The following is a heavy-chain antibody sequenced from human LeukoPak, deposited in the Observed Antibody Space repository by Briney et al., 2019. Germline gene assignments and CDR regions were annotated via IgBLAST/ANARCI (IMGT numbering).Heavy chain of an antibody. Sequence: SGGSLRLSCAASGFTFSSYSMNWVRQAPGKGLEWVSSISSSSSYIYYADSVKGRFTISRDNAKNSLYLQMNSLRAEDTAVYYCARSGSWDIVATTSYYFDYWGQGTLVTVSS. D-gene: IGHD5-12*01. CDR2: ISSSSSYI. CDR1: GFTFSSYS. CDR3: ARSGSWDIVATTSYYFDY. V-gene: IGHV3-21*01. J-gene: IGHJ4*02.